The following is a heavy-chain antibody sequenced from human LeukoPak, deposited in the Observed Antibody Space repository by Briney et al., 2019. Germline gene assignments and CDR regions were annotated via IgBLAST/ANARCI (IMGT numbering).Heavy chain of an antibody. D-gene: IGHD2-15*01. CDR3: AATVDYCSGGSCNNHYYGMDV. J-gene: IGHJ6*02. CDR2: MNPNSGNT. V-gene: IGHV1-8*01. Sequence: GASVKVSCKASGYTFTSYDINWVRQATGQGLEWMGWMNPNSGNTNYAQKFQERVTITRDMSARTVYMELSSLRSEDTAVYYCAATVDYCSGGSCNNHYYGMDVWGQGTTVTVSS. CDR1: GYTFTSYD.